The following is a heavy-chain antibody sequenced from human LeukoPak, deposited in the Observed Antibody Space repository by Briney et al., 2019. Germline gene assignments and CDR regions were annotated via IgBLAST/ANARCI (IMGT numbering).Heavy chain of an antibody. Sequence: SETLSLTCTVSGGSISSYHWSWIRQPPGKGLEWIGNMYYSGSTNYNPSLRSRVTISVDTSKNQFSLKLSSVTAADTAVYYCARGRKILRYFDWLLDYFDYWGQGTLVTVSS. CDR3: ARGRKILRYFDWLLDYFDY. D-gene: IGHD3-9*01. CDR2: MYYSGST. CDR1: GGSISSYH. V-gene: IGHV4-59*12. J-gene: IGHJ4*02.